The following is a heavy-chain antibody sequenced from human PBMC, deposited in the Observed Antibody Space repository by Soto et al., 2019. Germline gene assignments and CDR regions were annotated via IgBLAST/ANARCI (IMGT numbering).Heavy chain of an antibody. CDR2: ISAYNGNT. CDR3: ARGKRGVYCSSTSCYNNWFDP. D-gene: IGHD2-2*01. CDR1: GYTFNSYG. Sequence: ASVKVSCKTSGYTFNSYGISWVRQAPGQGLEWMGWISAYNGNTNYAQKLQGRVTMTTDTSKNQFSLKLSSVTAADTAVYYCARGKRGVYCSSTSCYNNWFDPWGQGTLVTVSS. J-gene: IGHJ5*02. V-gene: IGHV1-18*01.